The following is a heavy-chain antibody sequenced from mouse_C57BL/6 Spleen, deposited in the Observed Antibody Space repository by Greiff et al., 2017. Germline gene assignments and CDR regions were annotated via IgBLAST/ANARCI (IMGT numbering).Heavy chain of an antibody. CDR3: ERAGNCGGWYFDV. V-gene: IGHV1-39*01. Sequence: VQLKESGPELVKPGASVKISCKASGYSFTDYNMNWVKQSNGKSLEWIGVINPNYGTTRYNQKFKGKATLTVDQSSSTAYMQLNSLTSEASAVEDCERAGNCGGWYFDVWGTGTTVTVSS. CDR1: GYSFTDYN. J-gene: IGHJ1*03. D-gene: IGHD2-1*01. CDR2: INPNYGTT.